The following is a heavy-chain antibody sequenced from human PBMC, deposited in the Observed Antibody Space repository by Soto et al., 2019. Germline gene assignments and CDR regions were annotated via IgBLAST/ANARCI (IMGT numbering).Heavy chain of an antibody. D-gene: IGHD3-10*01. CDR1: VFNFRNHG. J-gene: IGHJ4*02. CDR3: ARGPRSLTRFDY. CDR2: IWYDGSSQ. V-gene: IGHV3-30*19. Sequence: GGSLRLSCAASVFNFRNHGMHWVRQAPGKGLEWVAVIWYDGSSQYYADSVKGRFTISRDNSKNTLYLQMNRLRAEDTAVYYCARGPRSLTRFDYWGQGTLVTVSS.